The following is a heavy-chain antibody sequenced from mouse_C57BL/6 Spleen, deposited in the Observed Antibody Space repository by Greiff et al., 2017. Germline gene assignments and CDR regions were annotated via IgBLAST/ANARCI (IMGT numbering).Heavy chain of an antibody. J-gene: IGHJ3*01. CDR1: GYAFSSSW. D-gene: IGHD1-2*01. CDR2: IYPGDGDT. CDR3: ARSPAHSTGFAY. V-gene: IGHV1-82*01. Sequence: VQLQESGPELVKPGASVKISCKASGYAFSSSWMNWVKQRPGEGLEWIGRIYPGDGDTNYNGKFKGKATLTADKSSSTAYMQLSSLTSEDSAVYVCARSPAHSTGFAYWGQGTLVTVSA.